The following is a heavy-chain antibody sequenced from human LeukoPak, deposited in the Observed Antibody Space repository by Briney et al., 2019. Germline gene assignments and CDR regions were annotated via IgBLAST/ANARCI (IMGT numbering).Heavy chain of an antibody. V-gene: IGHV3-23*01. CDR1: GFTFSSYA. CDR2: ISGSGGST. CDR3: AKANMVRGVTLKFDY. D-gene: IGHD3-10*01. J-gene: IGHJ4*02. Sequence: GGSLRLSCTASGFTFSSYAMSWVRQAPGKGLKWVSAISGSGGSTYYADSVKGRFTVSRDNSKNTLYLQMNSLRAEDTAVYYCAKANMVRGVTLKFDYWGQGTLVTVSS.